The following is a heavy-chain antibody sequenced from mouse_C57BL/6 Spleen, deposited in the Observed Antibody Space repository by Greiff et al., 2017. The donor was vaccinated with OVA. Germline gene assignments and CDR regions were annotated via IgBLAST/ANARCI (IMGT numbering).Heavy chain of an antibody. Sequence: VQLQQPGAELVKPGASVKLSCKASGYTFTSYWMHWVKQRPGRGLEWIGRIDPNSGGTKYNEKFKSKATLTVDKPSSTAYMQLSSLTSEDSAGYYCARGTTGVATDWYFDVWGTGTTVTVSS. D-gene: IGHD1-1*01. CDR2: IDPNSGGT. CDR3: ARGTTGVATDWYFDV. J-gene: IGHJ1*03. V-gene: IGHV1-72*01. CDR1: GYTFTSYW.